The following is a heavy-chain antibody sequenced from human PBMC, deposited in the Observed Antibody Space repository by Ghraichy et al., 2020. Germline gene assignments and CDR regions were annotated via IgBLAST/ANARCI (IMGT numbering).Heavy chain of an antibody. Sequence: GGSLRLSCAASGFTFSNYGMHWVRQAPGKGLEWVAVIWYDGSNAYYADSVKGRFTISRDNSKNTLYLQMNSLRVEDTAVYYCTRDTSGWYHFDYWGPGTLVTVSS. V-gene: IGHV3-33*01. CDR2: IWYDGSNA. CDR1: GFTFSNYG. D-gene: IGHD6-19*01. CDR3: TRDTSGWYHFDY. J-gene: IGHJ4*02.